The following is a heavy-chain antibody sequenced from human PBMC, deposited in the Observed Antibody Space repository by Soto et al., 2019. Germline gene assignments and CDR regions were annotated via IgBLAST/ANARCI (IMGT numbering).Heavy chain of an antibody. J-gene: IGHJ4*02. D-gene: IGHD6-6*01. CDR2: IYNSVTF. CDR1: GASVSGGSFY. CDR3: ARVPLGYSSSHYFDF. Sequence: SETLSLTCTVSGASVSGGSFYWSVIRQPTGKGLEWIGFIYNSVTFNYNFSLKSRVTISVDTSNKQFSLKLSSVTAADTAVYFCARVPLGYSSSHYFDFWGQGALVPVSS. V-gene: IGHV4-61*01.